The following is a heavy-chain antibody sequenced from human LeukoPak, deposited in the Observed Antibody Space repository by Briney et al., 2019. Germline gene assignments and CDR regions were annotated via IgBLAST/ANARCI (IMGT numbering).Heavy chain of an antibody. CDR3: AKDSHWILFDD. Sequence: GGSLRLSCSASGFTFTTYGMDWVRQAPGKGLEWVSGIGGSGTRTYYADSVKGRFTISRDNSKNTLYLQMNSLRDEDTAVYYCAKDSHWILFDDWGQGTLVTVSS. J-gene: IGHJ4*02. D-gene: IGHD2-2*03. CDR1: GFTFTTYG. CDR2: IGGSGTRT. V-gene: IGHV3-23*01.